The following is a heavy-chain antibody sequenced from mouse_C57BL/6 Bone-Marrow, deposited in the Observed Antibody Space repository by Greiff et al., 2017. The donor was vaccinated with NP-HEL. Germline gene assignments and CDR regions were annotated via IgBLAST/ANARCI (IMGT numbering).Heavy chain of an antibody. CDR2: IDPSDSYT. V-gene: IGHV1-59*01. CDR3: AKFYAMYY. Sequence: VQLQQPGAELVRPGTSVKLSCKASGYTFTSYWMHWVKQRPGQGLEWIGVIDPSDSYTNYNQKFKGKATLTVDTSSSPAYRQLSSLTSEDSAVYYCAKFYAMYYWGQGTSVTVSS. CDR1: GYTFTSYW. J-gene: IGHJ4*01.